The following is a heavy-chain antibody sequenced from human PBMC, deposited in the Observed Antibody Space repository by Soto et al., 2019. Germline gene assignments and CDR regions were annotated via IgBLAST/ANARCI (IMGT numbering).Heavy chain of an antibody. CDR1: GYAFSSYG. J-gene: IGHJ6*02. Sequence: QVQLVQSGAEVKKPGASVKVSCKASGYAFSSYGTSWVRQAPGQGLEWMGWISPYDGDTNYAQKVQGRVTMTIDTSTTTTYMELRSLISDDTAVYYCARDRGYSYGPNSGMDVWGQGTTVTVSS. CDR2: ISPYDGDT. V-gene: IGHV1-18*01. CDR3: ARDRGYSYGPNSGMDV. D-gene: IGHD5-18*01.